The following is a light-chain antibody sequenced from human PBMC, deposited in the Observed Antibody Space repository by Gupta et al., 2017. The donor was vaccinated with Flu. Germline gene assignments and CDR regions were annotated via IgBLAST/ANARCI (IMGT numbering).Light chain of an antibody. V-gene: IGKV3-15*01. J-gene: IGKJ1*01. CDR3: QQYNRWPPAT. CDR2: DAS. Sequence: ATLSGSPGERGTRACTASQSVSNNVAWYKQKPGQAPRLLIYDASTRDTGLPARFSGSGSGTEFTLTISSRQSEDSALYYCQQYNRWPPATFGQGTKVEIK. CDR1: QSVSNN.